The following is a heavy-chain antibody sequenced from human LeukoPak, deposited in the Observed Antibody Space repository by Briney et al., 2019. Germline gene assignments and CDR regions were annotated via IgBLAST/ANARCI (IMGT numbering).Heavy chain of an antibody. CDR2: TSDRGDYT. Sequence: GGSLRLSCAASGFTVSSNYMTWVRQAPGKGLEWVSGTSDRGDYTYYADSVKGRFTISRDNSKNTLYLQMNSLRAEDTALYFCAKKAQYNGNYPLDYWGQGTLVTVSS. D-gene: IGHD1-26*01. CDR3: AKKAQYNGNYPLDY. J-gene: IGHJ4*02. V-gene: IGHV3-23*01. CDR1: GFTVSSNY.